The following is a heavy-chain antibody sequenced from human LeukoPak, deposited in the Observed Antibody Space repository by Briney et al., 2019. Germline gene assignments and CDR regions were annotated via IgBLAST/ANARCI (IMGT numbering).Heavy chain of an antibody. D-gene: IGHD5-24*01. V-gene: IGHV4-31*03. Sequence: SETLSLTCTVSGGSISSAGYDGSWIRQHSGKGLEWIGNIYYSGTTYYNPSLKSRVTISVDTSKNQFSLNLNSVTAADTAVYYCARSGGGYNFDYWGQGTLVSVSS. J-gene: IGHJ4*02. CDR3: ARSGGGYNFDY. CDR1: GGSISSAGYD. CDR2: IYYSGTT.